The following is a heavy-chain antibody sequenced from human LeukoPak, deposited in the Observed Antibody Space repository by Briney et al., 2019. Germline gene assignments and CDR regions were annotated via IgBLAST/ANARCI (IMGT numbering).Heavy chain of an antibody. Sequence: PSETLSLTCNVSHGSISGFHWSWIRQPPGKGLEWIGYIFYSGSTNYNPSLKSRVTISVDTSRNKVSLKLSSVTAADTAVYYCARGGAFSSSWYVDYWGQGTLVTVST. D-gene: IGHD6-13*01. CDR2: IFYSGST. J-gene: IGHJ4*02. V-gene: IGHV4-59*01. CDR3: ARGGAFSSSWYVDY. CDR1: HGSISGFH.